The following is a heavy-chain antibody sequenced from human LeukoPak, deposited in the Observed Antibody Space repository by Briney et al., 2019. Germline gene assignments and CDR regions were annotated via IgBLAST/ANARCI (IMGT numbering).Heavy chain of an antibody. V-gene: IGHV1-69*04. J-gene: IGHJ4*02. CDR3: SRRIWEYSSGSYFDY. CDR1: GGTFSRYA. Sequence: SVMDSCKDSGGTFSRYAISWVRQAPGQGVEWRGRNTPILGIANYEQKFQGRVTITADKSTSTAYMELSSLRSVDTTVYYCSRRIWEYSSGSYFDYWGQGTLVTVSS. D-gene: IGHD6-19*01. CDR2: NTPILGIA.